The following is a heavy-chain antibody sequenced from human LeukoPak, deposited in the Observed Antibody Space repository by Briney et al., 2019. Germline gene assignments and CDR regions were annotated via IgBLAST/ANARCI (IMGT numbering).Heavy chain of an antibody. CDR3: TTAGATHYDILTGYPYYYYGMDV. V-gene: IGHV3-15*01. CDR2: IKSKTDGGTT. D-gene: IGHD3-9*01. CDR1: GFTFSNAW. J-gene: IGHJ6*04. Sequence: GGSLRLSCAASGFTFSNAWMSWVRQAPGKGLEWVGRIKSKTDGGTTDYAAPVKGRFTISRDDSKNTLYLQMNSLKTEDTAVYYCTTAGATHYDILTGYPYYYYGMDVWGKGATVTVSS.